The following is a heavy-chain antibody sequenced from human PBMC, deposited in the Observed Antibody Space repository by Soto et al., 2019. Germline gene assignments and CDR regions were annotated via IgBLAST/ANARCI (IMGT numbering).Heavy chain of an antibody. CDR3: ATRMCWSGYRRGLGMDV. D-gene: IGHD3-3*01. V-gene: IGHV1-24*01. Sequence: ASVKVSCKVSGDTLTELSMHWVRQAPGKGLEWMGGFDPEDGETIYAQKFQGRVTMTEDTSTDTAYMELSSLRSEDTAVYYCATRMCWSGYRRGLGMDVWGQGTTVTV. J-gene: IGHJ6*02. CDR1: GDTLTELS. CDR2: FDPEDGET.